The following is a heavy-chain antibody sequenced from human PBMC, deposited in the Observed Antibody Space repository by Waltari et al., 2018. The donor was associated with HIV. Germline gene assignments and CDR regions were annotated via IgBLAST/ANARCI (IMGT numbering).Heavy chain of an antibody. J-gene: IGHJ4*02. V-gene: IGHV3-48*02. D-gene: IGHD1-26*01. Sequence: EVQLVESGGGSVQPGGSLRLSCAASGFMFGLYNMNWVRQAPGKGLEWISYISGRSTTIYYADSVKGRFTVSRDNADNSVYLEMNSLRDDDTAVYYCARDGSGTYYADFFDSWGQGTLVTVSS. CDR1: GFMFGLYN. CDR3: ARDGSGTYYADFFDS. CDR2: ISGRSTTI.